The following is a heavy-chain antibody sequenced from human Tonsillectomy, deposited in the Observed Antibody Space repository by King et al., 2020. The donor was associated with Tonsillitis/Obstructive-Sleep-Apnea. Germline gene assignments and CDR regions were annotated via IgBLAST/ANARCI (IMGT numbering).Heavy chain of an antibody. J-gene: IGHJ4*02. CDR1: GYSFTTXW. D-gene: IGHD3-3*01. CDR2: IYPGDSDT. CDR3: GRIRSXTIIXY. Sequence: VQLVESGAEVKKPGESLKISCKGSGYSFTTXWIGWVRQMPGKGLEWMGLIYPGDSDTIYSPSFQGQVTISADKSINTAYLQWSTLEASDTAMYYWGRIRSXTIIXYWGQXTLVTV. V-gene: IGHV5-51*01.